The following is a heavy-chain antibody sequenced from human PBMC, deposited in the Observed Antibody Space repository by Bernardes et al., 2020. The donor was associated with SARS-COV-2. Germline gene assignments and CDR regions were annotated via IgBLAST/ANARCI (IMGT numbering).Heavy chain of an antibody. Sequence: ASVKVSCKASGYTFTGYYVHWLRQAPGQEFEWMGLIYPSSGGTTYAQNFQGRVTMTRDTSATTVYMEMSSLTSGDTAVYYCARGPLGTHYFDYWGQGSLITVSS. CDR2: IYPSSGGT. J-gene: IGHJ4*02. CDR3: ARGPLGTHYFDY. V-gene: IGHV1-46*01. CDR1: GYTFTGYY. D-gene: IGHD6-13*01.